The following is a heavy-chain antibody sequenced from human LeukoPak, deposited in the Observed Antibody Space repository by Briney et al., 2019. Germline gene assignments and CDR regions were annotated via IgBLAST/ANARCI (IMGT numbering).Heavy chain of an antibody. CDR1: GFTFDHYA. Sequence: GGSLRLSCAASGFTFDHYAMHWVRQAPGKGLEWVSGISWNSGSIDYADSVKGRFTISRDNAKNSLYLQMNSLKPEDTALYYCAKDIGYYYFSGSGEGGYMGVWAKGLRSPSP. J-gene: IGHJ6*03. V-gene: IGHV3-9*01. D-gene: IGHD3-10*01. CDR2: ISWNSGSI. CDR3: AKDIGYYYFSGSGEGGYMGV.